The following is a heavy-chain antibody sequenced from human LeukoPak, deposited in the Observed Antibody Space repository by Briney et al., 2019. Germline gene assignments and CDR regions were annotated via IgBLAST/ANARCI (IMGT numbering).Heavy chain of an antibody. D-gene: IGHD2-15*01. CDR1: GGSFSGYY. Sequence: KSSETLSLTCAVYGGSFSGYYWSWIRQPPGKGLEWIGEINHSGSTYYNPSLKSRVTISVDTSKNQFSLKLSSVTAADTAVYYCARYSSLRLAFDYWGQGTLVTVSS. V-gene: IGHV4-34*09. CDR3: ARYSSLRLAFDY. J-gene: IGHJ4*02. CDR2: INHSGST.